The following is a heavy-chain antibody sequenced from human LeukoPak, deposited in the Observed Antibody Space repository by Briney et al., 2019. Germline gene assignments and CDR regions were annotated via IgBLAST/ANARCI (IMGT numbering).Heavy chain of an antibody. CDR1: GFTFSSYG. CDR2: IWYDGSNK. J-gene: IGHJ4*02. CDR3: AKGSGSSSWGYFDY. D-gene: IGHD6-6*01. Sequence: GGSLRLSCAASGFTFSSYGMHWVRQAPGKGLEWVAVIWYDGSNKYYADSVKGRFTISRDNSKNTPYLQRNSVRAEDTAVYFGAKGSGSSSWGYFDYWGQGTLVTVSS. V-gene: IGHV3-33*06.